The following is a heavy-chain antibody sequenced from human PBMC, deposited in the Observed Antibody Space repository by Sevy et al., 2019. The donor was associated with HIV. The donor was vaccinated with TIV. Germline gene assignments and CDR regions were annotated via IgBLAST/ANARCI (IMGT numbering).Heavy chain of an antibody. CDR1: GGSISSYY. D-gene: IGHD3-3*01. CDR2: IYYSGST. Sequence: SETLSLTCTVSGGSISSYYWSWIRQPPGKGLEWIGYIYYSGSTNYNPSLKSRVTISVDTSKNQFSLKLSSVTAADTAIYFCARRGFLEWPGSFRRPRNWFDPWGQGTVVAVSS. J-gene: IGHJ5*02. CDR3: ARRGFLEWPGSFRRPRNWFDP. V-gene: IGHV4-59*13.